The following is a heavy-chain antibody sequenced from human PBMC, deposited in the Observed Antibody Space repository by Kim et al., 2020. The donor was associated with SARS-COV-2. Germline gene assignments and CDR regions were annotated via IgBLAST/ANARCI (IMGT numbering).Heavy chain of an antibody. J-gene: IGHJ3*02. CDR3: ARDPTTVGAFDI. D-gene: IGHD4-17*01. V-gene: IGHV1-8*01. Sequence: GYAQKFQGRVTMTRNTSISTAYMELSSLRSEDTDVYYCARDPTTVGAFDIWGQGTMVTVSS.